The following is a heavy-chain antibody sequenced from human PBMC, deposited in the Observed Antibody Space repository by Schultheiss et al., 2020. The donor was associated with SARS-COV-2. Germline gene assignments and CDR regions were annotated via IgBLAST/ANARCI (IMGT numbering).Heavy chain of an antibody. CDR2: ISFDGSSR. Sequence: GGSLRLSCEASGFIFSSYAMYWVRQAPGKGLEWVTIISFDGSSRHYADSVKGRFTISRDNSKNTLYLQMNSLRIEDTAVYYCARDGASIAVAGDYYYGMDVWGQGTTVTVSS. CDR3: ARDGASIAVAGDYYYGMDV. D-gene: IGHD6-19*01. J-gene: IGHJ6*02. V-gene: IGHV3-30*01. CDR1: GFIFSSYA.